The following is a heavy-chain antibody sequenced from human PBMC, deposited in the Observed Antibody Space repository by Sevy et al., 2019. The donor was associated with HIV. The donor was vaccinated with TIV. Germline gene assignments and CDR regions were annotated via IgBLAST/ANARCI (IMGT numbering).Heavy chain of an antibody. Sequence: GGSLRLSCAASGFTFSSYSMNWVRQAPGKGLEWVSSISSSSSYIYYADSVKGRFTISRDNAKNSLYLQMNSLRAEDTAVYYCARDGHCSGGSYYLNWFDPWGQGTLVTVSS. CDR3: ARDGHCSGGSYYLNWFDP. D-gene: IGHD2-15*01. J-gene: IGHJ5*02. CDR2: ISSSSSYI. V-gene: IGHV3-21*01. CDR1: GFTFSSYS.